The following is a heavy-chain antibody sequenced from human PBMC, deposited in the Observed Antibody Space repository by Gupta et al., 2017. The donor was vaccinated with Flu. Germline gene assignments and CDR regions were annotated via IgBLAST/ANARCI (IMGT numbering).Heavy chain of an antibody. J-gene: IGHJ5*02. CDR1: YTFTANA. CDR3: VRDWTAWSGSP. Sequence: YTFTANAIHWVRQAPGQRLEWMGWIVAGSGYKREAQRVQGRVTLTRDKSATTAYMELSSLRAEDTAMYYGVRDWTAWSGSPGGQGTMVTVSS. CDR2: IVAGSGYK. D-gene: IGHD3-3*01. V-gene: IGHV1-3*01.